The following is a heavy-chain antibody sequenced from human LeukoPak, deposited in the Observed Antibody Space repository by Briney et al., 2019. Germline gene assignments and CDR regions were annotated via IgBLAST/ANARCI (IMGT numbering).Heavy chain of an antibody. CDR1: GGSISSGSYY. CDR2: TYTSGST. CDR3: ARDDSSGYWKGNWFDP. Sequence: PSQTLSLTCTVSGGSISSGSYYWSWIRQPAGKGLEWIGRTYTSGSTNYNPSLKSRVTISVDTSKNQFSLKLSSVTAADTAVYYCARDDSSGYWKGNWFDPWGQGTLVTVSS. D-gene: IGHD3-22*01. V-gene: IGHV4-61*02. J-gene: IGHJ5*02.